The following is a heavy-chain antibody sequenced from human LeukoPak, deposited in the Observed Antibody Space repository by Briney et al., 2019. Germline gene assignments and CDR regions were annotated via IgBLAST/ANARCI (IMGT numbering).Heavy chain of an antibody. D-gene: IGHD5-12*01. V-gene: IGHV4-39*07. CDR1: GGSISSSSYY. J-gene: IGHJ4*02. CDR2: IYYSGST. CDR3: ARDHVSPSGYDSWVLDY. Sequence: SETLSLTCTVSGGSISSSSYYWGWIRQPPGKGLEWIGSIYYSGSTYYNPSLKSRVTISVDTSKNQFSLKLSSVPAADTAVYYCARDHVSPSGYDSWVLDYWGQGTLVTVSS.